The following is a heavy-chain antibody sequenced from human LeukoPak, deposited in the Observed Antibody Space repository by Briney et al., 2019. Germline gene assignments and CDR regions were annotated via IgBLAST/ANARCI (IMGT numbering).Heavy chain of an antibody. V-gene: IGHV4-59*08. CDR3: ARSTGQTLDFDY. CDR2: IYYSGST. CDR1: GDSISSYS. Sequence: SETLSLTCTVSGDSISSYSWSWIRQPPGKGLEWIAYIYYSGSTNYNPSLKSRVTISIDTSKNQFSLKLSSVTAADTAVYYCARSTGQTLDFDYWGQGTLVTVSS. J-gene: IGHJ4*02.